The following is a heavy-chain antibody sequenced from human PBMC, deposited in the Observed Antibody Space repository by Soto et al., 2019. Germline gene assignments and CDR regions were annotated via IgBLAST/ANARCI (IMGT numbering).Heavy chain of an antibody. Sequence: ASVKVSCKASGYTFTSCGISWVRQAPGQGLEWMGWISAYNGNTNYAQKLQGRVTMTTDTSSSTAYMELRSLRSDDTAVYYCARDGRYYYDSSGYYPQDAFDIWGQGTMVTVSS. CDR1: GYTFTSCG. V-gene: IGHV1-18*01. J-gene: IGHJ3*02. D-gene: IGHD3-22*01. CDR2: ISAYNGNT. CDR3: ARDGRYYYDSSGYYPQDAFDI.